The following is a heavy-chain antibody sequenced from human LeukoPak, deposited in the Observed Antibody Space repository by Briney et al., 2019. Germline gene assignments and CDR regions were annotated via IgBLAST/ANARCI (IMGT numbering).Heavy chain of an antibody. J-gene: IGHJ4*02. CDR2: ITHSGSP. V-gene: IGHV4-34*01. CDR3: VREREQRDKRRYATGYDY. CDR1: GGSFSGYF. D-gene: IGHD3-9*01. Sequence: SETLSLTCAVYGGSFSGYFWSWIRQSPEKGLEWIGEITHSGSPDYNPSLSSRVTISVDTSRNQSSLKLSSVTAADTAVYYCVREREQRDKRRYATGYDYWGQGTLVTVSS.